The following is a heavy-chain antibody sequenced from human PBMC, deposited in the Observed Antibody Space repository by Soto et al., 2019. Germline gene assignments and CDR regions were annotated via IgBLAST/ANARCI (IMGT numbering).Heavy chain of an antibody. Sequence: EVQLVESGGGLVQPGGSLRLSCAASGFSFNDYRMHWVRQAPGKGLVWVARISTAGSSTYYADSVKGRLTISRDNAKNTLYLQMNSLGAEDTATYYCARSGSTPSWYEFPFWGQGTLVTVSS. CDR1: GFSFNDYR. CDR2: ISTAGSST. D-gene: IGHD6-13*01. J-gene: IGHJ4*02. CDR3: ARSGSTPSWYEFPF. V-gene: IGHV3-74*01.